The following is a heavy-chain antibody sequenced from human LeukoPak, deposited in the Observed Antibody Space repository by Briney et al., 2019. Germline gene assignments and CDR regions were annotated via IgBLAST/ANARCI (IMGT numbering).Heavy chain of an antibody. CDR1: GFTVSSNY. CDR3: AKSGTNYYYSYMDV. J-gene: IGHJ6*03. V-gene: IGHV3-7*03. Sequence: GGSLRLSCAASGFTVSSNYMNWVRQAPGKGLEWVANINLEGSQKYYVDSLKGRFTISRDNANNLLYLQMNSLRAEDTAVYYCAKSGTNYYYSYMDVWGRGTTVTVSS. CDR2: INLEGSQK. D-gene: IGHD6-25*01.